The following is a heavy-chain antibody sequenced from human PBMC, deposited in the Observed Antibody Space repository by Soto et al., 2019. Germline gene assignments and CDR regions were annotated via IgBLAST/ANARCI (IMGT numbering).Heavy chain of an antibody. D-gene: IGHD1-20*01. J-gene: IGHJ5*02. CDR3: ARDNPRPYNWNTNWFDP. CDR1: GGSISSYY. Sequence: QVQLQESGPGLVKPSETLSLTCTVSGGSISSYYWSWIRQPPGKGLEWIGYIYYSGSTNYNPSLKSRVTISVDTSKNQLSLKLSSVTAADTAVYYCARDNPRPYNWNTNWFDPWGQGTLVTVSS. V-gene: IGHV4-59*01. CDR2: IYYSGST.